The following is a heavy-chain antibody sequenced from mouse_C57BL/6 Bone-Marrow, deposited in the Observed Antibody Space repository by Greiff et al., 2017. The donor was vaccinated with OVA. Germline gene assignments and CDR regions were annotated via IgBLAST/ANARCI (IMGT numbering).Heavy chain of an antibody. CDR1: GYTFTSYW. CDR2: IDPSDTYT. Sequence: QVQLQQPGAEVVKPGASVKLSCKASGYTFTSYWMQWIKQRPGQGLEWIREIDPSDTYTNYNQKFRAKATLTVDTSSSTAYMQLTSLTSEDSAVYYCASAVFAYWGQGTLVTVSA. CDR3: ASAVFAY. V-gene: IGHV1-50*01. J-gene: IGHJ3*01.